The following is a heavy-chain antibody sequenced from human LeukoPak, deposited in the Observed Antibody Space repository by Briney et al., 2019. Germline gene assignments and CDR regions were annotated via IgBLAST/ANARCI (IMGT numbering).Heavy chain of an antibody. CDR2: IIPIFGTA. CDR3: ARPRNSGDLGDAFDI. D-gene: IGHD7-27*01. Sequence: SVKVSCKASGGTFSSYAISWVRQAPGQGLEWMGGIIPIFGTANYAQKFQGRDTITADESTSTAYMELSSLRSEDTAVYYCARPRNSGDLGDAFDIWGQGTIVTVSS. V-gene: IGHV1-69*13. CDR1: GGTFSSYA. J-gene: IGHJ3*02.